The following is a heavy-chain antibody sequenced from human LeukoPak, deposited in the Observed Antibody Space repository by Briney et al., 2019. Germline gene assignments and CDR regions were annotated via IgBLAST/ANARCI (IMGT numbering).Heavy chain of an antibody. V-gene: IGHV4-39*07. J-gene: IGHJ5*02. Sequence: SETLSLTCTVSGGSISSASYYWGWIRQPPGKGLEWIGTISYSGSTYYDPSLKSRVTISVDASKNQFSLKLSSVTAADTAVYYCARESDRYCSTTSCPNWYDPWGQGTLVTVSS. CDR3: ARESDRYCSTTSCPNWYDP. CDR1: GGSISSASYY. D-gene: IGHD2-2*01. CDR2: ISYSGST.